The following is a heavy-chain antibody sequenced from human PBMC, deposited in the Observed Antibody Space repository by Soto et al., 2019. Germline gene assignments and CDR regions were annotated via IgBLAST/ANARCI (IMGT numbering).Heavy chain of an antibody. Sequence: QVQLQESGPRLVQPSETLSLTCSVSGGSVSSDSYYWSWIRQPPGAGLEWIGYIYFSGTTNYNPSLESRVTILVDSSKNHFSLKLSSVTAADTAVYYCARSPGSGDYVDYWGQGTLVAVSS. CDR1: GGSVSSDSYY. J-gene: IGHJ4*02. D-gene: IGHD4-17*01. CDR2: IYFSGTT. V-gene: IGHV4-61*01. CDR3: ARSPGSGDYVDY.